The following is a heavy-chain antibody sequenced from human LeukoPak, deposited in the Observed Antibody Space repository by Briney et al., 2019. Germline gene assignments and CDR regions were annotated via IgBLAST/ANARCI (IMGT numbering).Heavy chain of an antibody. CDR1: GFTFSNAW. Sequence: GGSLRLSCAAFGFTFSNAWMSWVRQAPGKGLEWVGRIKSKTDGGTTDYAAPVKGRFTISRDDSKNTLYLQMNSLKTEDTAVYYCTTDIVSGWYSAIKYYFDYWGQGTLVTVSS. J-gene: IGHJ4*02. V-gene: IGHV3-15*01. CDR2: IKSKTDGGTT. CDR3: TTDIVSGWYSAIKYYFDY. D-gene: IGHD6-19*01.